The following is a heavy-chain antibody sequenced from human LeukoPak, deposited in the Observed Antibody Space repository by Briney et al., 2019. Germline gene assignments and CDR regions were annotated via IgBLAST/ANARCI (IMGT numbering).Heavy chain of an antibody. CDR3: AHLRPSMVRGVTLLDY. V-gene: IGHV2-5*02. D-gene: IGHD3-10*01. Sequence: SGPTLVKPTQTLTLTCTFSGFSLSTSGVGVGWIRQPPGKALEWLALIYWDDDKRYSPSLKSRLTITKDTSKNQVVLTMTNMDPVDTATYYCAHLRPSMVRGVTLLDYWGQGTLVTVSS. CDR1: GFSLSTSGVG. J-gene: IGHJ4*02. CDR2: IYWDDDK.